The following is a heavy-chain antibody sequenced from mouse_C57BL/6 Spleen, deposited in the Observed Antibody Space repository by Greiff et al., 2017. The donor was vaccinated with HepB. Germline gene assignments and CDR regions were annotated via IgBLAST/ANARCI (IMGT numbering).Heavy chain of an antibody. CDR1: GYAFSSYW. J-gene: IGHJ3*01. CDR2: IYPGDGDT. D-gene: IGHD2-5*01. Sequence: QVQLKESGAELVKPGASVKISCKASGYAFSSYWMNWVKQRPGKGLEWIGQIYPGDGDTNYNGKFKGKATLTADKSSSTAYMQLSSLTSEDSAVYFRAREGYSNYVFAYWGQGTLVTVSA. V-gene: IGHV1-80*01. CDR3: AREGYSNYVFAY.